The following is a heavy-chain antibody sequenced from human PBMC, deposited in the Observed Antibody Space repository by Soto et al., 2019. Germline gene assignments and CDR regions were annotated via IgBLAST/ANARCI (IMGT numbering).Heavy chain of an antibody. CDR1: GGSVSSSSYS. D-gene: IGHD2-2*03. CDR2: ISSSENT. CDR3: ARLNGYCNSTNCHGYYGMDV. V-gene: IGHV4-39*02. Sequence: QVQLPETGPGLVKPSEILSLTCSVSGGSVSSSSYSWGWIRQSPGQGLEWIGTISSSENTYYNQSILTRVTISVDTSKNDFSLKLSTVTAADTAVYYCARLNGYCNSTNCHGYYGMDVWGQGTTVTVSS. J-gene: IGHJ6*02.